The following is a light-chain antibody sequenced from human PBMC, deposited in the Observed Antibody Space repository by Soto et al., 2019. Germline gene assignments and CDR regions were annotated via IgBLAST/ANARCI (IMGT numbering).Light chain of an antibody. CDR3: SSYTTSDIFYV. J-gene: IGLJ1*01. CDR1: SSDVGGYNY. Sequence: QSALTQPASVSGSPGQSITISCTGTSSDVGGYNYVSWYQQHPGKAPKLMIHEVSYRPSGVSNRFSGSKSGNTASLTISGLQAEDEADYYCSSYTTSDIFYVFGTGTKVTVL. V-gene: IGLV2-14*01. CDR2: EVS.